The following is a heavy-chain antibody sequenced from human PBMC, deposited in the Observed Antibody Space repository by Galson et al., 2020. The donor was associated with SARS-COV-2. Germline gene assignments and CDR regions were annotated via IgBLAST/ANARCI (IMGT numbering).Heavy chain of an antibody. CDR1: AFSPSTSGVG. J-gene: IGHJ2*01. D-gene: IGHD2-2*01. Sequence: SGPTLEKPTQTLTLTCTFTAFSPSTSGVGVGWIRQPPGKPLQWLALIYWDDDKRYSPSLKSRLTITKDPSKNRVVLTLTNMEPVDTATCYWAHRCTLWYFDLWGHGTLVTVSS. CDR3: AHRCTLWYFDL. V-gene: IGHV2-5*02. CDR2: IYWDDDK.